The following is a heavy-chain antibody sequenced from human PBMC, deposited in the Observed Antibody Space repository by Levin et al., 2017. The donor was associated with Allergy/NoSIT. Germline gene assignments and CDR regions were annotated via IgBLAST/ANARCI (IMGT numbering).Heavy chain of an antibody. V-gene: IGHV1-69*13. Sequence: ASVKVSCKASGGTFSSYAISWVRQAPGQGLEWMGGIIPIFGTANYAQKFQGRVTITADESTSTAYMELSSLRSEDTAVYYCARGAYPWPMSRIPFDYWGQGTLVTVSS. J-gene: IGHJ4*02. CDR2: IIPIFGTA. CDR3: ARGAYPWPMSRIPFDY. D-gene: IGHD3-10*02. CDR1: GGTFSSYA.